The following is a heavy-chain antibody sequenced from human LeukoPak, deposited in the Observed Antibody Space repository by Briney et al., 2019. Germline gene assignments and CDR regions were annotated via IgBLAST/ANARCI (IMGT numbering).Heavy chain of an antibody. CDR1: GFTFSSYA. CDR2: ISYDGSNK. Sequence: GGSLRLSCAASGFTFSSYAMHWVRQAPGKGLEWVAVISYDGSNKYYADSVKGRFTISRDNSKNTLYLQMNSLRAEDTAVYYCARGRDGYKSDYFDYWGQGTLVTVSS. V-gene: IGHV3-30-3*01. CDR3: ARGRDGYKSDYFDY. J-gene: IGHJ4*02. D-gene: IGHD5-24*01.